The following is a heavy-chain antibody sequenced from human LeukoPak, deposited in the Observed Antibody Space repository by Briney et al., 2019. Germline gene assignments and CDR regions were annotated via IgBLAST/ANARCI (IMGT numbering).Heavy chain of an antibody. V-gene: IGHV4-31*03. CDR3: ARWPEGVGGYYYGMDV. CDR1: GGSISSGRYY. D-gene: IGHD3-10*01. CDR2: MHNNGNT. J-gene: IGHJ6*04. Sequence: PSQTLSLTCTVSGGSISSGRYYWTWIRQRPGKGLEWIGYMHNNGNTYYNPYLKSRVTMSEDMSKNQFSLKLSSVRAADAAVYYCARWPEGVGGYYYGMDVWGKGTTVTVSS.